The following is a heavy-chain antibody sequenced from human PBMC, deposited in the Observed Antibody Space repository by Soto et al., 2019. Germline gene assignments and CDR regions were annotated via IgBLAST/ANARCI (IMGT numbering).Heavy chain of an antibody. J-gene: IGHJ6*02. CDR3: AKPQLEMDYYCGMDV. V-gene: IGHV3-23*01. CDR1: GFTFSSYA. CDR2: ISGSGGIT. Sequence: GGSLRVSCAASGFTFSSYAMSWVRQAPGKGLEWVSAISGSGGITYYADSVKGRFTISRDNSKNTLYLQMNSLRAEDTALYCCAKPQLEMDYYCGMDVWGQGTTVTVSS. D-gene: IGHD6-6*01.